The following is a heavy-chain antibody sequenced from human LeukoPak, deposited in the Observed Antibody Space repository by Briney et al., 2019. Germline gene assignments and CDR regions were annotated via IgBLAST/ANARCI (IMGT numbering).Heavy chain of an antibody. CDR2: VDPEDGET. Sequence: AASVKVSCTVSGYTFTDYYMHWVPQAPGKGLEWMGLVDPEDGETIYAEKFQGRVTITADTSTDTAYMELSSLRSEDTAVYYCATLLAVAGSASWGQGTLVTVSS. CDR1: GYTFTDYY. CDR3: ATLLAVAGSAS. J-gene: IGHJ4*02. V-gene: IGHV1-69-2*01. D-gene: IGHD6-19*01.